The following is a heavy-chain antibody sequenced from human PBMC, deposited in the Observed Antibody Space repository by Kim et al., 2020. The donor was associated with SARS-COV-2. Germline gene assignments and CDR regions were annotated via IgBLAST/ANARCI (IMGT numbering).Heavy chain of an antibody. CDR3: AREDDVETFDY. V-gene: IGHV3-7*01. CDR1: GFSFSSYW. Sequence: GGSLRLSCVASGFSFSSYWMSWVRQIPGKGLEWVANINQDGSTKYSVDSVRGRFITSRDNAKSSLFLQMKSLRVEDTAVYYCAREDDVETFDYCGQGTLVTVSS. J-gene: IGHJ4*02. D-gene: IGHD3-16*01. CDR2: INQDGSTK.